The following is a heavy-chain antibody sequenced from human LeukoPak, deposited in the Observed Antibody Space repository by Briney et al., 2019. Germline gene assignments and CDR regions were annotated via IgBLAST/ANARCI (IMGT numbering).Heavy chain of an antibody. CDR1: GYTFTNYG. V-gene: IGHV1-18*01. D-gene: IGHD4-23*01. CDR2: ISAYNGNK. J-gene: IGHJ4*02. CDR3: ARDGGYGGNNLRVFDY. Sequence: ASVKVSCKASGYTFTNYGISWVRQAPGQGLDWMGWISAYNGNKVYAQELQGRVTMTTDTSTSTAYMELRSLRSDDTAVYYCARDGGYGGNNLRVFDYWGQGTLVTVSS.